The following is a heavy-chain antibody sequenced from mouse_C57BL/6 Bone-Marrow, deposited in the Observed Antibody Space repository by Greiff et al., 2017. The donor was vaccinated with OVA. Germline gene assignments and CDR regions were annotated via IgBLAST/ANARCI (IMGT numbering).Heavy chain of an antibody. Sequence: VQLQQSGAELVKPGASVKMSCKASGYTFTSYWITWVKQRPGQGLEWIGDIYPGSGSTNYNEKLKSKATLTVDTSSSTAYMQLSSLTSEDSAVYYCARRYYGSSYWYFDVWGTGTTVTVSS. CDR3: ARRYYGSSYWYFDV. J-gene: IGHJ1*03. D-gene: IGHD1-1*01. CDR2: IYPGSGST. V-gene: IGHV1-55*01. CDR1: GYTFTSYW.